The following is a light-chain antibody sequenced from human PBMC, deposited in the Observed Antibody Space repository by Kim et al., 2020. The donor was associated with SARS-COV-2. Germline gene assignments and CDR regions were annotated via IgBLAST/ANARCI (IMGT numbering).Light chain of an antibody. CDR1: SLRRYY. CDR3: NSRGGSENVL. CDR2: GRN. J-gene: IGLJ2*01. Sequence: SSELTQDPAVSVAVGQTVKITCQGDSLRRYYASWYQQKPGQAPVLVIYGRNNRPSGIPERLSGSTSGNTASLIITGAQAEDEADYYCNSRGGSENVLFGGGTKLTVL. V-gene: IGLV3-19*01.